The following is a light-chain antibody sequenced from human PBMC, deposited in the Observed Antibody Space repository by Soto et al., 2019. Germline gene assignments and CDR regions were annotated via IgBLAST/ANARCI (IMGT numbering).Light chain of an antibody. CDR3: QQYNSFPT. CDR2: KAS. CDR1: QSFSSW. Sequence: DIQMTQSPSTLSASVGDRVTITCRASQSFSSWLAWYQQKPGKEPKLLIYKASSLESGVPSRVSGSGSGTEFSLTISSLQPDDFATYYCQQYNSFPTFGQGTKVEIK. J-gene: IGKJ1*01. V-gene: IGKV1-5*03.